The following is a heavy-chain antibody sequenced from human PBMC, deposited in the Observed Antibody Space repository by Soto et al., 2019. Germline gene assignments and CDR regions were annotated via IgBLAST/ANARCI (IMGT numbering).Heavy chain of an antibody. Sequence: QVQLQESGPGLVKPSQTLSLTCTVSGGSISSGGYYWSWIRQHPGKGLEWIGYIYYSGSTYYNPSLKSRVTISVDTSKNQFSLKLSSVTAAETAVYYCARVRGYSGYDPSYYYYGMDVWGQGTTVTVSS. D-gene: IGHD5-12*01. CDR1: GGSISSGGYY. CDR3: ARVRGYSGYDPSYYYYGMDV. V-gene: IGHV4-31*03. CDR2: IYYSGST. J-gene: IGHJ6*02.